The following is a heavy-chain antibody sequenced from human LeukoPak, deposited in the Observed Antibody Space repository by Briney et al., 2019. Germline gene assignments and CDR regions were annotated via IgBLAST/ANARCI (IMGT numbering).Heavy chain of an antibody. J-gene: IGHJ4*02. V-gene: IGHV3-21*01. D-gene: IGHD2-21*01. CDR3: ARDSRRLNFDY. CDR1: GFTFSGYS. CDR2: ISSSSSYI. Sequence: EGSLRLSCAASGFTFSGYSMNWVRQAPGKGLEWVSSISSSSSYIYYADSVKGRFTISRDNAKNSLYLQMNSLRAEDTAVYYCARDSRRLNFDYWGQGTLVTVSS.